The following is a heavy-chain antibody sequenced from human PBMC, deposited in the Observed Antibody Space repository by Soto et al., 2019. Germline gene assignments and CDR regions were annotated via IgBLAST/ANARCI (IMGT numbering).Heavy chain of an antibody. CDR1: GFTFSSYG. CDR2: ISYDGSNK. Sequence: GGSLRLSCAASGFTFSSYGMHWVRQAPGKGLEWVAVISYDGSNKYYADSVKGRFTISRDNSKNTLYLQMNSLRAEDTAVYYCATSPPNCSGGSCYSHTVGLGGMDVWGQGTTVTVSS. J-gene: IGHJ6*02. D-gene: IGHD2-15*01. CDR3: ATSPPNCSGGSCYSHTVGLGGMDV. V-gene: IGHV3-30*03.